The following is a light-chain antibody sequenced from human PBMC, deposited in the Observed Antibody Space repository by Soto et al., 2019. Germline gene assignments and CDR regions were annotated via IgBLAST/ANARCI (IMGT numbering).Light chain of an antibody. CDR1: QSVSRN. J-gene: IGKJ2*01. CDR3: QQYGDWPPET. V-gene: IGKV3-15*01. CDR2: GAS. Sequence: EVVLTQCPATLSVSPGDRATLSCRASQSVSRNLAWYQQKPGQAPRLLIYGASTRATGVPARFSGSGSATEFPLSISSLQSENVAVYYCQQYGDWPPETFGQGTKLEI.